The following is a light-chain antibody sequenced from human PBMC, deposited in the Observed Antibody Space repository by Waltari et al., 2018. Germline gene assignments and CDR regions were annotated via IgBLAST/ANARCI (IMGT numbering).Light chain of an antibody. CDR2: DVS. Sequence: QSALTQPRSVSGSPGQSVTISCTGTSSAVGGYNSVSWYQQHPGKAPKLMIYDVSKRPSGVPDRFSGSKSGNTASLTISGLQAEDEADYYCCSYAGSYTGVFGTGTKVTVL. CDR1: SSAVGGYNS. V-gene: IGLV2-11*01. CDR3: CSYAGSYTGV. J-gene: IGLJ1*01.